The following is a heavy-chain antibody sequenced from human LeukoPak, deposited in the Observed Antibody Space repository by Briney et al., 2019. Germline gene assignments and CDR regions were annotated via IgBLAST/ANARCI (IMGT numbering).Heavy chain of an antibody. V-gene: IGHV3-21*01. Sequence: GGSLRLSCAASGFTFSSHSMNWVRQAPGKGLEWVSSISSSSSYIYYADSVKGRFTISRDNAKNSLYLQMNSLRAEDTAVYYCARDRPYSSSWNEFDYWGQGTLVTVSS. CDR2: ISSSSSYI. CDR3: ARDRPYSSSWNEFDY. CDR1: GFTFSSHS. J-gene: IGHJ4*02. D-gene: IGHD6-13*01.